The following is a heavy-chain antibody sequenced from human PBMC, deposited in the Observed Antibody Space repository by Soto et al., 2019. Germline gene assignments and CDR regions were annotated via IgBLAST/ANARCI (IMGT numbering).Heavy chain of an antibody. CDR1: GGTFSSYA. CDR3: ARGTRRTTVSSHFDY. Sequence: ASVKVSCKASGGTFSSYAISWVRQAPGQGLEWMGGIIPIFGTANYAQKFQGRVTITADESTSTAYMELSSLRSEDTAVYYCARGTRRTTVSSHFDYWGQGTLVTVSS. CDR2: IIPIFGTA. J-gene: IGHJ4*02. V-gene: IGHV1-69*13. D-gene: IGHD4-17*01.